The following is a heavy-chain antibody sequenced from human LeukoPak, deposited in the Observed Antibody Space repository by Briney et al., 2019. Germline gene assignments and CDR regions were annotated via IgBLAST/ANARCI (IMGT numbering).Heavy chain of an antibody. J-gene: IGHJ4*02. D-gene: IGHD6-19*01. CDR1: GFTFDDYA. CDR3: AKDIEAGSSGWYGGDY. Sequence: PGRSLRLSCAASGFTFDDYAMHWVRQAPGKGLEWVSLISWDGGSTYYADSVMGRFTISRDNSKNSLYLQMNSLRAEDTALYYCAKDIEAGSSGWYGGDYWGQGTLVTVSS. CDR2: ISWDGGST. V-gene: IGHV3-43D*03.